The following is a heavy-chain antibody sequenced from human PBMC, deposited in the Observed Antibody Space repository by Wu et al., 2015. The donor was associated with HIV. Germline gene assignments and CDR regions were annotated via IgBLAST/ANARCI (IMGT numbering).Heavy chain of an antibody. V-gene: IGHV1-46*01. CDR2: INPSAGNT. J-gene: IGHJ6*02. Sequence: QVQLVQSGADVKKPGASVKVSCEASGYIFTSYYIHWVRQIPGQGLEWMGIINPSAGNTDYAQKFEDRVVVTRDTSTNTVYMKLSSLKSEDTAIYYCTRGRQYLANAFYYGLDVWGQGTTVTVSS. D-gene: IGHD2-2*01. CDR1: GYIFTSYY. CDR3: TRGRQYLANAFYYGLDV.